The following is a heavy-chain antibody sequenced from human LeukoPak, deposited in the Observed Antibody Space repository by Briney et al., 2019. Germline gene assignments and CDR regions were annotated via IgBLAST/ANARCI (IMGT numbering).Heavy chain of an antibody. V-gene: IGHV4-59*01. CDR3: ARVMVVTAVFDY. Sequence: SETLSLTCTVSGGSISSYYWSWIRQPPGKGLEWIGYIYYSGSTNYNPSLKSRVTISVDTSKNQFSLKLSSVTAADTAVYYCARVMVVTAVFDYWGQGTLVTVPS. CDR2: IYYSGST. J-gene: IGHJ4*02. D-gene: IGHD2-21*02. CDR1: GGSISSYY.